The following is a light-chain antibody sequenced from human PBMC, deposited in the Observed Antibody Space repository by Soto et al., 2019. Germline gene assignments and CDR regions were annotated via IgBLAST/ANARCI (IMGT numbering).Light chain of an antibody. J-gene: IGKJ5*01. V-gene: IGKV3-20*01. CDR2: GAS. CDR3: QQYGSSPIT. Sequence: EIVLTHSPATLSLSPCERATLSFSASQSVSSYLAWYQQKPGQAPRLLIYGASSRATGIPDRFSGSGSGTDFTLTISRLEPEDFAVYYCQQYGSSPITFGQGTRLEIK. CDR1: QSVSSY.